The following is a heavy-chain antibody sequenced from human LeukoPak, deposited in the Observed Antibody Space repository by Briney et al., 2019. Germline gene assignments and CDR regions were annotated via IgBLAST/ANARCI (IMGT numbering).Heavy chain of an antibody. Sequence: GGSLRLSCADSGFTFIRYAMSWVRQAPGKGLEWVSGISDSGDSTYYADSVKGRFTISRDNFKKTLYLQMNSLRAEDTAVYYCAKEKTYDFWSGFYPFDYWGQGTLVTVSS. D-gene: IGHD3-3*01. CDR2: ISDSGDST. V-gene: IGHV3-23*01. CDR1: GFTFIRYA. J-gene: IGHJ4*02. CDR3: AKEKTYDFWSGFYPFDY.